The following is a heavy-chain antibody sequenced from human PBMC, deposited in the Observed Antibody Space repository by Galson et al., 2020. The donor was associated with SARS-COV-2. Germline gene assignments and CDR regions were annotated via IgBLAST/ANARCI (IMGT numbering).Heavy chain of an antibody. CDR2: IGRSGTPI. CDR1: GFSLSDFY. V-gene: IGHV3-11*01. Sequence: GGSLRLPCAASGFSLSDFYMSWTRQAPGKGLEWLSYIGRSGTPIFYADSVKGRFTVFRDNAKNLLYLQLNSLRVEDTAVYYCGRDLAPGRMDVWGQGTTVNVSS. J-gene: IGHJ6*02. CDR3: GRDLAPGRMDV.